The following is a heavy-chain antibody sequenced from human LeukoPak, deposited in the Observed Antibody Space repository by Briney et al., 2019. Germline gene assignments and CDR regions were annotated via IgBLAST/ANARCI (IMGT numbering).Heavy chain of an antibody. CDR2: ISSSSTTI. CDR3: AKGVDSSGYRGGAFDI. J-gene: IGHJ3*02. Sequence: PGGSLRLSCAASGFTFSSYSMNWVRQAPGKGLEWVSYISSSSTTIYYADSVKGRFTISRDNSKNTLYLQMNSLRAEDTAVYYCAKGVDSSGYRGGAFDIWGQGTMVTVSS. CDR1: GFTFSSYS. D-gene: IGHD3-22*01. V-gene: IGHV3-48*01.